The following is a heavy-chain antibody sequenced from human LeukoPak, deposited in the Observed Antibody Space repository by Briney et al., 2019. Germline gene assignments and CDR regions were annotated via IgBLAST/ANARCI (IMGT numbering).Heavy chain of an antibody. J-gene: IGHJ5*02. D-gene: IGHD3-22*01. CDR3: ARGYYDSNDSNRSNWFEP. Sequence: QPGGSLRLSCAASGFTFSSHWMHWVRQAPGKGLVWVSRLNTDGSSTVYADSVKGRFTISRDNAKNTLYQQMNSLRAEDTAVYYYARGYYDSNDSNRSNWFEPWGQGTLVTVSS. V-gene: IGHV3-74*01. CDR2: LNTDGSST. CDR1: GFTFSSHW.